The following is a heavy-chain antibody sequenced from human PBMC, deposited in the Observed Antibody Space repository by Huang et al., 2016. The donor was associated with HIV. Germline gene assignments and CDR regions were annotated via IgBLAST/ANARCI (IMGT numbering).Heavy chain of an antibody. J-gene: IGHJ4*02. CDR1: GGTFSKYA. CDR3: ARGQLGSYGDYDVLY. D-gene: IGHD4-17*01. V-gene: IGHV1-69*13. Sequence: QVQLVQSGAEVKTPGSSVKVSCKASGGTFSKYAIRWGRQAPGQGLGWMGGISPICGTPNYARKFQGRVTITADDSTSTTYVEVSSLRSEDTALYYCARGQLGSYGDYDVLYWGQGTLVTVSS. CDR2: ISPICGTP.